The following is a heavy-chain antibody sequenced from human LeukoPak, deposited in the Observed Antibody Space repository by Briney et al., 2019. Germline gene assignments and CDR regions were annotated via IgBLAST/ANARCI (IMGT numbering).Heavy chain of an antibody. J-gene: IGHJ5*02. CDR2: IYHSGST. CDR1: GYSISSGYY. V-gene: IGHV4-38-2*02. Sequence: SETLSLTCTVSGYSISSGYYWGWIRQPPGKGLEWIGSIYHSGSTNYNPSLKSRVTISLDNSKNQFSLRLSSVTAADTAVYYCARVPSKWDNWFDPWGQGTLVTVSS. D-gene: IGHD1-26*01. CDR3: ARVPSKWDNWFDP.